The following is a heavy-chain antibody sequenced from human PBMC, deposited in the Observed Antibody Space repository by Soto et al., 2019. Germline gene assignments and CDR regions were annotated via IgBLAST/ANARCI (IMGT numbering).Heavy chain of an antibody. V-gene: IGHV3-66*01. J-gene: IGHJ4*02. CDR3: AAYSHKGY. CDR2: IYSGGST. CDR1: GFTVSNNS. D-gene: IGHD3-16*01. Sequence: EEQLVESGGDLVQPGGSLRLSCAASGFTVSNNSMSWVRQAPGKGLEWVSLIYSGGSTYYAGSVKGRFTISRDSSKNTLYLQMNSLRAEDTAMYYCAAYSHKGYWGEGTLVTVSS.